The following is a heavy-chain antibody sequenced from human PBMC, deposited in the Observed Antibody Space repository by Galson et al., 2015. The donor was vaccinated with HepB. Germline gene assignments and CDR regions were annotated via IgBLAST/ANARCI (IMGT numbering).Heavy chain of an antibody. D-gene: IGHD2-15*01. Sequence: SLRLSCAASGFTFSDYYMSWIRQAPGKGLEWVSYISSSSSYTNYADSVKGRFTISRDNAKNSLYLQMNSLRAEDTAVYYCAITICSGGSCYSEFPFDYWGQGTLVTVSS. CDR1: GFTFSDYY. V-gene: IGHV3-11*06. CDR3: AITICSGGSCYSEFPFDY. CDR2: ISSSSSYT. J-gene: IGHJ4*02.